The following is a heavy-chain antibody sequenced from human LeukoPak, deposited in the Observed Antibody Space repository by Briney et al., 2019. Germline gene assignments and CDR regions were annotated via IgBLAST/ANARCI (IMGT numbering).Heavy chain of an antibody. CDR3: ARDSITFYYFDS. D-gene: IGHD2/OR15-2a*01. CDR2: INSDGSST. CDR1: GFTFSDYY. J-gene: IGHJ4*02. V-gene: IGHV3-74*01. Sequence: GGSLRLSCAASGFTFSDYYMSWIRQAPGKGLVWVSRINSDGSSTSYADSVKGRFTISRDNAKNTLYLQMNSLRAEDTAVYYCARDSITFYYFDSWGQGTLVTVSS.